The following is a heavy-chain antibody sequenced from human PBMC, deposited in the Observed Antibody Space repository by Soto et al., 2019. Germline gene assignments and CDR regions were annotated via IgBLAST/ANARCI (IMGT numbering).Heavy chain of an antibody. CDR2: IKQDGSEK. CDR3: AKDLRFLEWFVRDYYYYNMDV. D-gene: IGHD3-3*01. CDR1: GFIFSDYW. Sequence: PGGSLRLSCAASGFIFSDYWMSWVRQAPGKGLEWVANIKQDGSEKYYVDSVKGRFTTSRDNAKTSLYLQMNSLRAEDTAVYYCAKDLRFLEWFVRDYYYYNMDVWGQGTTVTVSS. V-gene: IGHV3-7*01. J-gene: IGHJ6*02.